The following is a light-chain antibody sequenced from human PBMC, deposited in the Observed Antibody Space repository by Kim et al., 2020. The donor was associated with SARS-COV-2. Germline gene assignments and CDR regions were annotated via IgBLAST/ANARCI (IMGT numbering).Light chain of an antibody. J-gene: IGKJ2*01. CDR2: ATS. CDR1: QGISSS. CDR3: QQYYAVPFT. V-gene: IGKV1-NL1*01. Sequence: DSGGDRVTITCRAGQGISSSLAWFQQKPGTAPKLLISATSKLEDGVPARFSGRGPGTEFTLTISSLQPEDVATYFCQQYYAVPFTFGQGTKLEI.